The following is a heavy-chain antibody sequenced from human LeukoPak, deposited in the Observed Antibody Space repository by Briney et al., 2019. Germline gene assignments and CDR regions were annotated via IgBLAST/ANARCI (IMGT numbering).Heavy chain of an antibody. Sequence: PGGSLRLSCAASGFTFSSYGMHWVRQAPGKGLEWVAVISYDGSNKYYADSVKGRFTISRDNSKNTLYLQMNSLRAEDTAVYYCAKDSAAAGGWYYYYMDVWGKGTTVTVSS. V-gene: IGHV3-30*18. CDR2: ISYDGSNK. CDR3: AKDSAAAGGWYYYYMDV. CDR1: GFTFSSYG. J-gene: IGHJ6*03. D-gene: IGHD6-13*01.